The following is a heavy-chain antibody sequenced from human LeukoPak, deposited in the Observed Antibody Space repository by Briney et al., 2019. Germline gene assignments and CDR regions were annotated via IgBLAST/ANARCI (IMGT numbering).Heavy chain of an antibody. D-gene: IGHD5-18*01. CDR2: IRSKAYRGTT. V-gene: IGHV3-49*04. CDR1: GSTFGDHA. J-gene: IGHJ6*02. CDR3: ARGPIQLWIHNAMDV. Sequence: GRSLRLSCTGSGSTFGDHAMSWVRQAPGKGLEWAGFIRSKAYRGTTEYAASVKGRFSISRDDSASIAYLQMNSLKTEDTAVYYCARGPIQLWIHNAMDVWGQGTTVTVSS.